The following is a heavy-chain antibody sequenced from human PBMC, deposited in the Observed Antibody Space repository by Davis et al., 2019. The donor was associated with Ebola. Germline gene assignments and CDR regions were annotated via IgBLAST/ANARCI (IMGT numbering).Heavy chain of an antibody. Sequence: MPSETLSLTCAVYGGSFSGYYWSWIRQPPGKGLEWIGEINHSGSTNYNPSLKSRVTISVDTSKNQFSLKLSSVTAADTAVYYCARGATWFDPWGQGTLVTVSS. CDR3: ARGATWFDP. D-gene: IGHD1-26*01. J-gene: IGHJ5*02. CDR2: INHSGST. V-gene: IGHV4-34*01. CDR1: GGSFSGYY.